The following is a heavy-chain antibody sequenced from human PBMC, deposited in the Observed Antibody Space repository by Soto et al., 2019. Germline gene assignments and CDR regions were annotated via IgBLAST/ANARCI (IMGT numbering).Heavy chain of an antibody. CDR1: GFSFDDYA. CDR3: AKSPIYSSTSSYFDY. D-gene: IGHD6-6*01. J-gene: IGHJ4*02. Sequence: SGGSLRLSCAASGFSFDDYAMHWVRQAPGKGLEWVSSISWNSGSLGYADSVKGRFTISRDNTKSSLYLQMNSLRPEDTALYYCAKSPIYSSTSSYFDYWGQGTLVTVSS. V-gene: IGHV3-9*01. CDR2: ISWNSGSL.